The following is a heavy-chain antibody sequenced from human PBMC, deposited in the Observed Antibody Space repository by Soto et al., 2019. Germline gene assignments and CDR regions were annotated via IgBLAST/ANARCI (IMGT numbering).Heavy chain of an antibody. D-gene: IGHD6-19*01. CDR3: ARDWGSSGWPN. CDR2: IYFTGTT. J-gene: IGHJ4*02. V-gene: IGHV4-31*03. CDR1: GHSLSSGGNY. Sequence: SETLSLTCTVSGHSLSSGGNYWSWIRQHPGKGLEWVGYIYFTGTTLYNPSLKSRLAIPVDTSKNQFSLKLTSVTAADTAVYFCARDWGSSGWPNWGQGVLVTVSS.